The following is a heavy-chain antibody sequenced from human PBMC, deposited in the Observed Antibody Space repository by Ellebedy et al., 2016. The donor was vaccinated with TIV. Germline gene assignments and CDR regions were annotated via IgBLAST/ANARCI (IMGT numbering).Heavy chain of an antibody. Sequence: GESLKISCKGSGYSFTSYWIGWVRQMPGKGLEWMGIIYPGDSDTRYSPSFQGQVTISADKSISTAYLQWSSLKASDTAMYYCARLLDDNLTGLWDGMDVWGQGTTVTVSS. CDR3: ARLLDDNLTGLWDGMDV. J-gene: IGHJ6*02. CDR2: IYPGDSDT. V-gene: IGHV5-51*01. D-gene: IGHD3-9*01. CDR1: GYSFTSYW.